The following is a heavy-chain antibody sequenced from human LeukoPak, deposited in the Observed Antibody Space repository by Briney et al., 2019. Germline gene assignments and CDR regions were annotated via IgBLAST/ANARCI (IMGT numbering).Heavy chain of an antibody. CDR3: ARDPGITIFGVAPGYFNY. D-gene: IGHD3-3*01. V-gene: IGHV3-7*01. CDR1: GFTFRSYW. J-gene: IGHJ4*02. Sequence: GGSLRLSCAASGFTFRSYWMSWVRQAPGKGLEWVANIKQDGSEKYYVDSMKGRFTISRDNAKNSLYLQMNSLRAEDTAVYYCARDPGITIFGVAPGYFNYWGQGTLVTVSS. CDR2: IKQDGSEK.